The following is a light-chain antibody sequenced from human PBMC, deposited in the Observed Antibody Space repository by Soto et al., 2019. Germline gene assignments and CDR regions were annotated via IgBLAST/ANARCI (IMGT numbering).Light chain of an antibody. CDR3: QQYNAYYST. Sequence: DIQMTQSPSTLPASVGDRVTITCRASQSINMWLAWHQLKPGRAPKLLIYEASILQTGVPSRFSGGGSGTEFTITISSLQPDDFAIYYRQQYNAYYSTFGQGTKVEIK. J-gene: IGKJ1*01. CDR1: QSINMW. CDR2: EAS. V-gene: IGKV1-5*01.